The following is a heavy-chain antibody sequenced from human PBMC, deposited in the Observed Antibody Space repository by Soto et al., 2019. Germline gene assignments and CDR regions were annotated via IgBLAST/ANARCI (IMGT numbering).Heavy chain of an antibody. CDR1: NGSMTSILW. D-gene: IGHD5-12*01. V-gene: IGHV4-4*02. CDR3: ARNRYGGYDFDS. Sequence: QLQLQESGPGLVKPSGTLSLTCTVSNGSMTSILWGSWVRQSPGKGLEWIWEVAQSGFTSYNPALKSRLTISQDRSNNQFSLRLTSVTAADTAVYYCARNRYGGYDFDSWGQGTLVTVSS. CDR2: VAQSGFT. J-gene: IGHJ4*02.